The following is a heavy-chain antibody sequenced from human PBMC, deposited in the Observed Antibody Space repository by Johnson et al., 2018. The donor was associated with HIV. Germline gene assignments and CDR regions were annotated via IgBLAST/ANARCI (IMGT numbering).Heavy chain of an antibody. CDR3: ARAVDILAGPDALDI. Sequence: QVQLVESGGGVVQPGRSLRLSCEASRFSFSPFGMHWVRQAPGKGLEWVALIRSYESNKYYADSVKGRFTISRDNSKNTLYLQLNSLRAEDTAVYYCARAVDILAGPDALDIWGQGTLVTVSS. V-gene: IGHV3-33*01. D-gene: IGHD3-9*01. J-gene: IGHJ3*02. CDR2: IRSYESNK. CDR1: RFSFSPFG.